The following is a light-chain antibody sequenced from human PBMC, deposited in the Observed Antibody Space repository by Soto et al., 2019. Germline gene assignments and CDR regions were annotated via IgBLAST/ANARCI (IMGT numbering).Light chain of an antibody. J-gene: IGKJ1*01. Sequence: DIQMTQSPSSLSASVGDSVTTTCRASQNIETYLNWYQLKPGKAPKLLLSVAPGFQGEVPSYFSGSGSGTDFTLTISSLQPEDFATYYCQQSYSSPRTFGQGTKVEIK. CDR1: QNIETY. CDR2: VAP. V-gene: IGKV1-39*01. CDR3: QQSYSSPRT.